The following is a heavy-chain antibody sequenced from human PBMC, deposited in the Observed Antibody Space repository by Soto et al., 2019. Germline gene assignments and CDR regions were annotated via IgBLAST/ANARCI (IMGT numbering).Heavy chain of an antibody. Sequence: GESLKISCAASGFTFSSYGMHWVRQAPGKGLEWVAVIWYDGSNKYYADSVKGRFTISRDNSKNTLYLQMNSLRAEDTAVYYCARGPYGDSPFDYWGQGTLVTVSS. J-gene: IGHJ4*02. CDR1: GFTFSSYG. CDR3: ARGPYGDSPFDY. D-gene: IGHD4-17*01. V-gene: IGHV3-33*01. CDR2: IWYDGSNK.